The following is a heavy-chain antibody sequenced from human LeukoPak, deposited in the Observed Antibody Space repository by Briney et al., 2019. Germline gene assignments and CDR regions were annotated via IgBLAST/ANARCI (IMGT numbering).Heavy chain of an antibody. Sequence: APVKVSCKASGYTFTSYGISWVRQAPGQGLEWMGWIRVYNDDTNYAEKLQDRFTMTTDTSTSTAYMELRSLRPDDTAVYYCARDGSSWHWNYWGQGTLVTVSS. CDR1: GYTFTSYG. V-gene: IGHV1-18*01. J-gene: IGHJ4*02. D-gene: IGHD6-13*01. CDR2: IRVYNDDT. CDR3: ARDGSSWHWNY.